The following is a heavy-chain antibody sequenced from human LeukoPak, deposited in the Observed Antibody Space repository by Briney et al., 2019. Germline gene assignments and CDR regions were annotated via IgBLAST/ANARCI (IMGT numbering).Heavy chain of an antibody. Sequence: PGGSLRLSCAASGFTFNIYWMHWVRQVPGKGLVWVSHINSDGSWTSYADSVKGRFTISKDNAKNTVYLQMNSLRAEDTAVYYCVSFYETYWGRGTLDTVSS. D-gene: IGHD2/OR15-2a*01. V-gene: IGHV3-74*01. CDR2: INSDGSWT. CDR1: GFTFNIYW. J-gene: IGHJ4*02. CDR3: VSFYETY.